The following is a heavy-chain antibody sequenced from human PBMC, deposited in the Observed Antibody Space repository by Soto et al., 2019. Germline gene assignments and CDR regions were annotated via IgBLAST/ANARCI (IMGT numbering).Heavy chain of an antibody. CDR1: GYTLTELS. CDR3: ARADCSQSITGSFDP. D-gene: IGHD2-15*01. Sequence: SVKVSCKVSGYTLTELSMHWVRQAPGKGLEWMGSFDPEDGETIYSRQFQGRVIMTEDTSTDTAYMELSSLRSDDTAGDFGARADCSQSITGSFDPWGQATLVTVCS. J-gene: IGHJ5*02. V-gene: IGHV1-24*01. CDR2: FDPEDGET.